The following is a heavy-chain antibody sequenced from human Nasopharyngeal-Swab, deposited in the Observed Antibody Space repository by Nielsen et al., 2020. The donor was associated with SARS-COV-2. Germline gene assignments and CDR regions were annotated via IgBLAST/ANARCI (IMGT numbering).Heavy chain of an antibody. V-gene: IGHV2-26*01. CDR2: IFSNDEK. CDR3: ARIDYYDSGDYFDY. D-gene: IGHD3-22*01. J-gene: IGHJ4*02. Sequence: ETLSLTCAVSGGSISSGGYSWSWIRQPPGKALEWLAHIFSNDEKSYSTSLKSRLTISKDTSKSQVVLTMTNMDPVDTATYYCARIDYYDSGDYFDYWGQGTLVTVSS. CDR1: GGSISSGGYS.